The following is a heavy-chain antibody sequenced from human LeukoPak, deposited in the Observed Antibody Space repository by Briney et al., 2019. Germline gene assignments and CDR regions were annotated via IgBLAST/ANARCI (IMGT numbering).Heavy chain of an antibody. V-gene: IGHV3-23*01. CDR1: GFTFSNYA. Sequence: GSLRLSCAASGFTFSNYAMSWVRQAPGKGLEWVSAISGSGGSTYYADSVKGRFTISRDNSKNTLYLQMNSLRAEDTAVYYCAKSGRAWFGELFHDYWGQGTLVTVSS. J-gene: IGHJ4*02. D-gene: IGHD3-10*01. CDR3: AKSGRAWFGELFHDY. CDR2: ISGSGGST.